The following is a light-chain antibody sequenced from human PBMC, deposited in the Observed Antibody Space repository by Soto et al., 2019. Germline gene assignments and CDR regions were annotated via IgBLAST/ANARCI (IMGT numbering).Light chain of an antibody. V-gene: IGKV3-20*01. Sequence: EMVLTQSPGTLYVSPGERATLSCRASQSVDNSHVAWYQQRRGLAPRLLIYGASNRATGIPDRFSGSESGTDFTLTINRLEPEDFAVYFCLQYGNSPPGTFGQGTRL. J-gene: IGKJ5*01. CDR3: LQYGNSPPGT. CDR1: QSVDNSH. CDR2: GAS.